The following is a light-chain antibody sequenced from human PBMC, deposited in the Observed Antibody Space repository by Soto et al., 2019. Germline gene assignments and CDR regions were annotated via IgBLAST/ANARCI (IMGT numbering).Light chain of an antibody. CDR3: ATWDDSLDGPV. CDR2: NNN. Sequence: QSVLTQPPSASGTPGQRVTMSCSGSSSNIGSNTVNWYQQLPGTAPKLLMQNNNERPSGVPDRFSGSKSGTSASLAISGLQSDDEGDYYCATWDDSLDGPVFGGGTKLTVL. CDR1: SSNIGSNT. V-gene: IGLV1-44*01. J-gene: IGLJ2*01.